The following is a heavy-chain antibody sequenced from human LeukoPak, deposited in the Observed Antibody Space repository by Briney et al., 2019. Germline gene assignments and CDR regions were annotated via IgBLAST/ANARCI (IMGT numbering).Heavy chain of an antibody. V-gene: IGHV3-23*01. J-gene: IGHJ4*02. CDR2: IVGSGDST. CDR1: GFTFSSYW. Sequence: GGSLRLSCAASGFTFSSYWMSWVRQAPGKGLEWVSAIVGSGDSTFYADSVKGRFTISRDNSRNTLYLQMNSLRAEDTAVYSCAKDLNKILRYFDWLSPLDYWGQGTLVTVSS. CDR3: AKDLNKILRYFDWLSPLDY. D-gene: IGHD3-9*01.